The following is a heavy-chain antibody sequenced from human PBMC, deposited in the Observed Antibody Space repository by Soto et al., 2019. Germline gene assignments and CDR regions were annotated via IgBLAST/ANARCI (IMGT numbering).Heavy chain of an antibody. CDR3: ARNGHDYARYDAFDI. CDR1: GYSFTSYW. J-gene: IGHJ3*02. V-gene: IGHV5-51*01. Sequence: GESLKISCKGSGYSFTSYWNGWVRLMPGKGLEWMGIIYPGDSDTRYSPSFQCQVTISADKSISTAYLQWSSLKASDTAMYYCARNGHDYARYDAFDIWGQGTMVTVSS. D-gene: IGHD4-17*01. CDR2: IYPGDSDT.